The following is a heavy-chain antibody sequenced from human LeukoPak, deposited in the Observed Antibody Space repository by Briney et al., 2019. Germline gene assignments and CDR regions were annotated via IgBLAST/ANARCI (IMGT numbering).Heavy chain of an antibody. CDR3: ARLTNSGSYQYYFDY. CDR2: IYYTGST. Sequence: SETLSLTCTVSGGSISSYYWSWIRQPPGEGLEWIGYIYYTGSTKYNSSLKSRLTISVDTSKNQFSLKLSSVTAADTAEYYCARLTNSGSYQYYFDYWGQGTLVTVSS. D-gene: IGHD1-26*01. J-gene: IGHJ4*02. V-gene: IGHV4-59*08. CDR1: GGSISSYY.